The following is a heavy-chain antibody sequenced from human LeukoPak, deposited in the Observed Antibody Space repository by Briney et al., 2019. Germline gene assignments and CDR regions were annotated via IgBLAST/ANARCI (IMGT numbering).Heavy chain of an antibody. D-gene: IGHD2-2*01. Sequence: GGSLRLSCAASGFTFNNYAMSWVRQAPGKGLEWVSAISGSGGTTYYADSVKGRFTISRDNSKNTLYLQMNSLRAEDTAVYYCANSAGWYQLLPWFDPWGQGTLVTVSS. CDR1: GFTFNNYA. CDR3: ANSAGWYQLLPWFDP. CDR2: ISGSGGTT. V-gene: IGHV3-23*01. J-gene: IGHJ5*02.